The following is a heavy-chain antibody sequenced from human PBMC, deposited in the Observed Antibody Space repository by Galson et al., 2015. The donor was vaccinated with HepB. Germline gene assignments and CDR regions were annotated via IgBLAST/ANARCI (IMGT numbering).Heavy chain of an antibody. V-gene: IGHV3-74*01. CDR1: GFTFSSYW. Sequence: SLRLSCAASGFTFSSYWIHWVRQAPGKGLEWVSRIKSDGSSTTYADSVRGQFTISRDNTKNSLYLQMNSLRGGDTAVYYCARDSSVTSGPYYYFYGLDVWGQGTTVTVSS. D-gene: IGHD5-12*01. CDR3: ARDSSVTSGPYYYFYGLDV. J-gene: IGHJ6*02. CDR2: IKSDGSST.